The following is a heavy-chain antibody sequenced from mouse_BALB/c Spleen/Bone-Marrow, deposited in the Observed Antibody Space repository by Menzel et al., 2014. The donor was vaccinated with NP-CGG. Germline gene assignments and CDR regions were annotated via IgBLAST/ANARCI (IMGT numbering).Heavy chain of an antibody. CDR1: GYTFTSLD. CDR3: ARCSYAFDY. CDR2: IFPGDGSI. Sequence: VQLQQSGAELVKPGASVKLSCKASGYTFTSLDIKWVRQRPEQGLEWIGWIFPGDGSIKYNEKFKGKATLTTDKSSSTAYMLLTRLTSEDSSVYFCARCSYAFDYWGQGTTLTGSS. J-gene: IGHJ2*01. V-gene: IGHV1-85*01. D-gene: IGHD2-12*01.